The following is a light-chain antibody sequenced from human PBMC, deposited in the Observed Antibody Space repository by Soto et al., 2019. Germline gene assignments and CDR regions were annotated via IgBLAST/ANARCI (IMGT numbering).Light chain of an antibody. CDR2: AAS. CDR1: QSISIY. CDR3: QQSFSIPSWT. V-gene: IGKV1-39*01. J-gene: IGKJ1*01. Sequence: DIQMTQSPSSLSASVGDRVTITCRASQSISIYLNWYQQKPGRSPKLLISAASSLQSGVPSRFSGSGSGTDFTLTISSLQPEDFATYYCQQSFSIPSWTFGQGTKVGI.